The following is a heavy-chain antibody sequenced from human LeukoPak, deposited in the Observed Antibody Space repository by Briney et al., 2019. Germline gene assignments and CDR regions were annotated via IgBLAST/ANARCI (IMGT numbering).Heavy chain of an antibody. D-gene: IGHD5-24*01. Sequence: GGSLRLSCAASGFTVSSNYMIWVRQAPAKGLEWVSVIYSGGSTYYADSVKGRLTISRDNSKNTLYLQMNSLRAEDTAVYYCARDGLQDDYDAFDIWGQGTMVTVSS. V-gene: IGHV3-66*02. CDR3: ARDGLQDDYDAFDI. J-gene: IGHJ3*02. CDR2: IYSGGST. CDR1: GFTVSSNY.